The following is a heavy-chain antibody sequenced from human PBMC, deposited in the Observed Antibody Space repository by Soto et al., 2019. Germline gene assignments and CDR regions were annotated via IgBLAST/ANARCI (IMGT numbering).Heavy chain of an antibody. CDR3: ARDIVYDPPLFHY. CDR2: ISYDGKKT. D-gene: IGHD3-16*02. Sequence: QVQLVQSGGGVVQPGRSLRLSCAASGFTFSNYALHWVRQAPGKGLEWVALISYDGKKTYYADSVKGRFTISRDNNNNMLSLHMSGLRREDRGVYFWARDIVYDPPLFHYWGQGALVTVSS. J-gene: IGHJ4*02. CDR1: GFTFSNYA. V-gene: IGHV3-30*04.